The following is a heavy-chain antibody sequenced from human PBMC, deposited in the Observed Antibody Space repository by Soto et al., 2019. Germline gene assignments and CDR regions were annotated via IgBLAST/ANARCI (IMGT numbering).Heavy chain of an antibody. V-gene: IGHV1-58*01. J-gene: IGHJ4*02. CDR2: IAVGSGYT. D-gene: IGHD4-17*01. CDR1: GFTFTSSA. Sequence: SVKVSCKASGFTFTSSAFQWVRQARGQRLEWIGWIAVGSGYTNYAQRFQDRVTLTRDMSTATTYMELSRLTSEDTAMYYCARDLGNNYGSFAYWGQGTLVTVSS. CDR3: ARDLGNNYGSFAY.